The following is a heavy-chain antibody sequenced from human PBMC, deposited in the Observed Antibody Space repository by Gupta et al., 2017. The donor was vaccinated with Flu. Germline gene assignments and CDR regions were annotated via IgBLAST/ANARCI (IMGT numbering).Heavy chain of an antibody. CDR3: ARERTSHPTRSFDY. Sequence: EVQLVESGGGLVKPGGSLRLSCAASGFTFSSYSMNWVRQAPGKGLEWVSSISSSSSYIYYADSVKGRFTISRDNAKNSLYLQMNSLRAEDTAVYYCARERTSHPTRSFDYWGQGTLVTVSS. J-gene: IGHJ4*02. D-gene: IGHD2-2*01. V-gene: IGHV3-21*01. CDR2: ISSSSSYI. CDR1: GFTFSSYS.